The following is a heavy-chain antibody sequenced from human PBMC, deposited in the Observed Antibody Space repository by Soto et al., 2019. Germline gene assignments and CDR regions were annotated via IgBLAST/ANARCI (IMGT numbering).Heavy chain of an antibody. CDR2: IYYSGST. J-gene: IGHJ4*02. CDR1: GGSISSSSYY. V-gene: IGHV4-39*01. D-gene: IGHD5-12*01. CDR3: ARQVSEWLYYFDY. Sequence: SETLSLTCTVSGGSISSSSYYWGWIRQPPGKGLEWIGSIYYSGSTYYNPSLKSRVTISVDTSKNQFSLKLSSVTAADTAVYYCARQVSEWLYYFDYWGQGTLVTVSS.